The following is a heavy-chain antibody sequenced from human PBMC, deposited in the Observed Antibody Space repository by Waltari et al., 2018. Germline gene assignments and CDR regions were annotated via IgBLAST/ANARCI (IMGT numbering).Heavy chain of an antibody. V-gene: IGHV1-2*07. CDR3: VRXRTTVAARPGDY. Sequence: QVVLVQSGAEVKKPGASVKVSCXASGYIFINYYLHWVRQAPGQGPEWMGWVNPDTGNANYAHKFRGRVTMTWDTSSNTAFMDLSDLKSDDTAVYYCVRXRTTVAARPGDYWXXGTLVTVSS. J-gene: IGHJ4*02. CDR2: VNPDTGNA. CDR1: GYIFINYY. D-gene: IGHD6-6*01.